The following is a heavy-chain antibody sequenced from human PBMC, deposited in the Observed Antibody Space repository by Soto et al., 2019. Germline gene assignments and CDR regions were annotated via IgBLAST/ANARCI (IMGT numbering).Heavy chain of an antibody. CDR2: VYYTGTT. CDR1: GGSIDSYY. J-gene: IGHJ5*02. V-gene: IGHV4-59*08. D-gene: IGHD3-22*01. Sequence: ETLSLTCTVSGGSIDSYYWTWIRQPPGKGLEWIGYVYYTGTTTYSPSLKSRVTISVDTSMNQISLKLSSVTTADTAFYYCARLGGYYQSLDTWGQGTLVTVSS. CDR3: ARLGGYYQSLDT.